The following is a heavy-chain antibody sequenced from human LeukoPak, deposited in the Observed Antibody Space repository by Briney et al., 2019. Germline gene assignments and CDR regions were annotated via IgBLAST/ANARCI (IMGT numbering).Heavy chain of an antibody. CDR3: ARVRDGFGYFDY. J-gene: IGHJ4*02. V-gene: IGHV3-74*01. D-gene: IGHD3-16*01. Sequence: GGSLRLSCAASGFTFSSYWMHWVRQAPGKGLVWVSRINSDGSSTSYADSVKGRFTISRDNAKNTLYLQMNSLRAEDTAVYYCARVRDGFGYFDYWGQGTLVTVSS. CDR2: INSDGSST. CDR1: GFTFSSYW.